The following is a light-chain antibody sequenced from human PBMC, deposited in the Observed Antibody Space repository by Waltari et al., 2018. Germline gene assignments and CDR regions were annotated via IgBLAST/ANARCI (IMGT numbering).Light chain of an antibody. CDR3: QQAHSLPWT. CDR2: TAS. Sequence: DIQMTQSPSSVSASVGDKVTITCRASQDITRWLAWYQQRPGKAPNLLINTASNLQTGVPSRFSGGGSGTDFTLTISSLQPEDFATYYCQQAHSLPWTFGQGTKVEI. CDR1: QDITRW. J-gene: IGKJ1*01. V-gene: IGKV1-12*01.